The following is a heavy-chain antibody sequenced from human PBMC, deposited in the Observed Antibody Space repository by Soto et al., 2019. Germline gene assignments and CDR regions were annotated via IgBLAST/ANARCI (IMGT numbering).Heavy chain of an antibody. CDR3: AKGGSGWSDYFDY. V-gene: IGHV1-46*03. CDR2: INPSGGST. J-gene: IGHJ4*02. Sequence: VKVSCKAAGYSFTRYYMHWVRQAPGQGLEWMGIINPSGGSTSYAQKFQGRVTMTRDTSTSTVYMELSSLRSEDTAVYYCAKGGSGWSDYFDYWGQGTLVTVSS. CDR1: GYSFTRYY. D-gene: IGHD6-19*01.